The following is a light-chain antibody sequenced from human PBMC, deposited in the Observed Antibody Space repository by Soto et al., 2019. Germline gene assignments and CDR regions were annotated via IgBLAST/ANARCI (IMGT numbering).Light chain of an antibody. Sequence: IVMTQSPATLSVSPGDTATLSCRASQSVSSDLAWYQHKPGQAPRLLIYAASTRAAGIPARFSGSGSGTEFTLTISSVQSEDFALYYCHQYTNWPPWTCGQGTKVEFK. V-gene: IGKV3-15*01. CDR2: AAS. CDR3: HQYTNWPPWT. CDR1: QSVSSD. J-gene: IGKJ1*01.